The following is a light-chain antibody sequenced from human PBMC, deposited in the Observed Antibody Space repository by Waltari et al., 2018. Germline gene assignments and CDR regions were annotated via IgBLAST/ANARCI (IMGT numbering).Light chain of an antibody. CDR1: QSISSY. CDR2: AAS. J-gene: IGKJ1*01. V-gene: IGKV1-39*01. Sequence: DIQMTQSPTSLSASVGDRVIITCRASQSISSYLNWYQQKPGKAPKLLIYAASSLQSGVPSRFSVSGSGTDFTLTISGPQPEDFATYYCQQSYTTPRTFGQGTKVEIK. CDR3: QQSYTTPRT.